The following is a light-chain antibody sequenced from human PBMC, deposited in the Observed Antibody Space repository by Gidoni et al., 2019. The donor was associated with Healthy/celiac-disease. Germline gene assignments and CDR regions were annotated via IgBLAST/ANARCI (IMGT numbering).Light chain of an antibody. CDR3: CSYAGSSTSWV. Sequence: QSALTQPAPVSGAPGQQITITCTGTRSDVGSHNLVSWYQQHPGKAPRLMIYEVSKRPSGVSNRFSGSKSGNTASLTISGLQAEDEADYYCCSYAGSSTSWVFGGGTKLTVL. CDR1: RSDVGSHNL. V-gene: IGLV2-23*02. J-gene: IGLJ3*02. CDR2: EVS.